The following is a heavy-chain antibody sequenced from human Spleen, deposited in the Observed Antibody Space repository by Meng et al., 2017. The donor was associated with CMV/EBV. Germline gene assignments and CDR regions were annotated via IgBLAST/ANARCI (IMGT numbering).Heavy chain of an antibody. CDR2: IHHSGSA. J-gene: IGHJ4*02. Sequence: QVQLQESGPELVEPSHTLSLTCPASGGSMSSGNYYWSWIRQPPGKGLEWIGYIHHSGSAYYNPSLKSRVSISVDTSKNQFSLNLNSMTAADTAVYYCASFDHIPRRNYFDYWGQGTLVTVSS. V-gene: IGHV4-30-4*01. D-gene: IGHD2-21*01. CDR1: GGSMSSGNYY. CDR3: ASFDHIPRRNYFDY.